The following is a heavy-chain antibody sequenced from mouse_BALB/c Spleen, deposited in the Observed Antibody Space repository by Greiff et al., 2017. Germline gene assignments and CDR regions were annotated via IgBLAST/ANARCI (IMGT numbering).Heavy chain of an antibody. J-gene: IGHJ4*01. Sequence: EVKLMESGGGLVKPGGSLKLSCAASGFTFSDYYMYWVRQTPEKRLEWVATISDGGSYTYYPDSVKGRFTISRDNAKNNLYLQMSSLKSEDTAMYYCASSSHYYAMDYWGQGTSVTVSS. CDR1: GFTFSDYY. CDR2: ISDGGSYT. CDR3: ASSSHYYAMDY. D-gene: IGHD1-3*01. V-gene: IGHV5-4*02.